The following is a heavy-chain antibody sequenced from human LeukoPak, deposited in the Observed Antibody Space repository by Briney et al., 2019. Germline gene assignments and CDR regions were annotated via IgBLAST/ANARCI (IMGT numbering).Heavy chain of an antibody. CDR3: ARTQSQSGSYRYYFGY. D-gene: IGHD1-26*01. V-gene: IGHV4-61*08. CDR1: GASVGSAGYH. CDR2: IYYISNT. Sequence: PSETLSLTCTVSGASVGSAGYHWSWIRQPPGGGREWIGYIYYISNTNYNPSLKSRVTMSVDPSKNQFSLKLNSVTAADTAVYYCARTQSQSGSYRYYFGYWGQGTLVTVSS. J-gene: IGHJ4*02.